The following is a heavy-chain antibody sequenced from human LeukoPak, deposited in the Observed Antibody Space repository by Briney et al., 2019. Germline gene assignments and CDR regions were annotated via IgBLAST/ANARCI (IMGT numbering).Heavy chain of an antibody. CDR1: GGSMTNLY. Sequence: SETLSLTCSVSGGSMTNLYWTWVRQPPGKGLEWIGDIYDSGSTRYNTSLESRVTISVDTSKNQFSLKLSSVTAADTAVYYCAKGGSTNFYYGDVWGQGTTVTVSS. CDR3: AKGGSTNFYYGDV. D-gene: IGHD2/OR15-2a*01. J-gene: IGHJ6*02. CDR2: IYDSGST. V-gene: IGHV4-59*01.